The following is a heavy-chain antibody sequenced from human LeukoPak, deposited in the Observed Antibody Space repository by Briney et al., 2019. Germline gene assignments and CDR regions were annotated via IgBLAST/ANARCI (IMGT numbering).Heavy chain of an antibody. V-gene: IGHV3-48*03. J-gene: IGHJ3*01. CDR3: ARGTHSSSSPG. D-gene: IGHD6-13*01. Sequence: GGSLRLSCAASGFTFSSYEMNWVRQAPGKGLEWVSYISSSGSTIYYADSVKGRFTISRDNAKNSLYLQMNSLRAEDTAVYYCARGTHSSSSPGWGQGTMVTVSS. CDR1: GFTFSSYE. CDR2: ISSSGSTI.